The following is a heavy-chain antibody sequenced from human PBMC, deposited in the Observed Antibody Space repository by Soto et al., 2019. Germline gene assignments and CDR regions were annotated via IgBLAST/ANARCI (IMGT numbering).Heavy chain of an antibody. D-gene: IGHD6-13*01. CDR3: ARVGVGLAAPRVWPY. CDR1: GYTFTSYG. CDR2: INPYNGNT. Sequence: QVQLAQSGAEVKKPGASVKVSCKASGYTFTSYGISWVRQAPGQGLEWMAWINPYNGNTKYAEKFLGRVTVTTVTSTATAYMEVRSLTSDDTAVFYCARVGVGLAAPRVWPYWGQGTPVTVSS. V-gene: IGHV1-18*01. J-gene: IGHJ4*02.